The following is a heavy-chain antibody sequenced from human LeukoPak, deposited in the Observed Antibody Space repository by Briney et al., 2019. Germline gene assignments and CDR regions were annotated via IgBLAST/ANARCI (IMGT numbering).Heavy chain of an antibody. D-gene: IGHD6-19*01. Sequence: PSETLSLTCAVYGGSFSCYYWGWIRQPPGKGLEWIGSIYYSGSTYYNPSLKSRVTISVDTSKNQFSLKLSSVTAADTAVYYCARQWLVRGWFDPWGQGTLVTVSS. CDR3: ARQWLVRGWFDP. CDR2: IYYSGST. V-gene: IGHV4-39*01. J-gene: IGHJ5*02. CDR1: GGSFSCYY.